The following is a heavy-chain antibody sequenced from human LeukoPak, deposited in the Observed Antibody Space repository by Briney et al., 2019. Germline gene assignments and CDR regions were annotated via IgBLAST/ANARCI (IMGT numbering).Heavy chain of an antibody. CDR2: IKEDGSER. CDR1: GFSYW. V-gene: IGHV3-7*01. J-gene: IGHJ4*02. CDR3: ATEDGDSGSFYFDH. Sequence: PGGSLRFSCAVSGFSYWMSWVRQAPGKGREWVASIKEDGSERYYGDSVKGRFTISSDNTKNALYLQMNTLRAEDTAVYYCATEDGDSGSFYFDHWGQGTLVTVSS. D-gene: IGHD1-26*01.